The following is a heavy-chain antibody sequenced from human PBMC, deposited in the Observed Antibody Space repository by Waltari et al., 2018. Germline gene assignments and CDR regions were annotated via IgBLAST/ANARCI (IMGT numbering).Heavy chain of an antibody. CDR1: GFPIKSGYY. J-gene: IGHJ3*01. V-gene: IGHV4-38-2*01. Sequence: QVQLQESGPGLARPSETLSLSCAVSGFPIKSGYYWAWVRQPPGKGLEWIASVFRNRDKYYNPSLQSRVTISMDTSKNQISLQLTSVTAADTALYYCVRPMYDSSDQGLAFDLWVQGTMVTVSS. D-gene: IGHD3-22*01. CDR3: VRPMYDSSDQGLAFDL. CDR2: VFRNRDK.